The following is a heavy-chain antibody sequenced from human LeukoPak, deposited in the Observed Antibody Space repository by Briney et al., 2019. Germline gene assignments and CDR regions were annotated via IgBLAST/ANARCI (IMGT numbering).Heavy chain of an antibody. D-gene: IGHD4-17*01. CDR1: GGSISSGGYY. Sequence: SETLSLTCTVSGGSISSGGYYWSWIRQHPGKGLEWIGYIYYSGSTYYNPSLKSRVTISVDTSKNQFSLKLSSVTAADTAVYYCARERDYDYGDYGPDYWGQGTLVTVSS. CDR2: IYYSGST. CDR3: ARERDYDYGDYGPDY. J-gene: IGHJ4*02. V-gene: IGHV4-31*03.